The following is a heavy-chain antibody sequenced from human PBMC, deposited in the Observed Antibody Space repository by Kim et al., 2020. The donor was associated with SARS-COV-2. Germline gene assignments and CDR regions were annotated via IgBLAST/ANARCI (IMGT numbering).Heavy chain of an antibody. J-gene: IGHJ4*02. CDR3: ARDSVAGTDY. D-gene: IGHD6-19*01. CDR1: GGSINSGGYS. Sequence: SETLSLTCAVSGGSINSGGYSWSWIRQPPGKGLEWIGYIYHSGSTYYNPSLKSRVTISVDRSKNQFSLKLSSVTAADTAVYYCARDSVAGTDYWGQGTLVTVSS. CDR2: IYHSGST. V-gene: IGHV4-30-2*01.